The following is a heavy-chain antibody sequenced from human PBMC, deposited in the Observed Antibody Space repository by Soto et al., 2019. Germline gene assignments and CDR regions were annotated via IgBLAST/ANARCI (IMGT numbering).Heavy chain of an antibody. Sequence: SETLTLTCIVSGGSISEKYWNWVRQPPGKGLEWIGLIFANGHTDYNPSLKSRVTMSVDASKNQFSLRLTSMTAADTAVYYCVASLAASGLNWLDPWGRGTLVTVSS. D-gene: IGHD6-13*01. CDR2: IFANGHT. CDR1: GGSISEKY. CDR3: VASLAASGLNWLDP. V-gene: IGHV4-4*07. J-gene: IGHJ5*02.